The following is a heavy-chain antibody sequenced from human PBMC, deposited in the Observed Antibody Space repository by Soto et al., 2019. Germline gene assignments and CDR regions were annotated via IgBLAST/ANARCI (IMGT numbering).Heavy chain of an antibody. D-gene: IGHD2-21*02. CDR3: IQSRCGGDCLQSYSSHSYYGLDV. V-gene: IGHV2-5*02. CDR1: RFSLSTIGVG. Sequence: SGPTLVNPTQTLTLTCTFSRFSLSTIGVGVGWIRQPPGKALEWLALIYWDDDKRYSPSLKSRLTVTKDTSKNQVVLTMTNMDPLDRATYYCIQSRCGGDCLQSYSSHSYYGLDVWGQGTTVTVSS. J-gene: IGHJ6*02. CDR2: IYWDDDK.